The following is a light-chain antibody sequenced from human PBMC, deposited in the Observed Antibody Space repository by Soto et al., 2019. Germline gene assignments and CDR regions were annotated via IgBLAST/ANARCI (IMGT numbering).Light chain of an antibody. CDR3: QQRSNWPPEIT. Sequence: EVLLTQSPATLSLSPGETATLFCRASQSVTTYLAWYQQKPGQPPRLLIYDASNRATGIPARFSGSGSGTDFTLTLSSLEPEDFAGYYCQQRSNWPPEITFGQGTRLEIK. J-gene: IGKJ5*01. CDR1: QSVTTY. CDR2: DAS. V-gene: IGKV3-11*01.